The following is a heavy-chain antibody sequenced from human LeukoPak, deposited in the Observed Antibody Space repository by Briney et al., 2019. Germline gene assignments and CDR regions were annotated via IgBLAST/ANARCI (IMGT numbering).Heavy chain of an antibody. D-gene: IGHD5-18*01. CDR1: GGSISSYY. CDR3: ARRRKGYSPTMDV. V-gene: IGHV4-59*01. CDR2: IYCSGST. Sequence: SETLSLTCTVSGGSISSYYWSWIRQPPGKGLEWIGYIYCSGSTNYNPSLKSRVTISVDTSKNQFSLKLSSVTAADTAVYYCARRRKGYSPTMDVWGKGTTVTSP. J-gene: IGHJ6*03.